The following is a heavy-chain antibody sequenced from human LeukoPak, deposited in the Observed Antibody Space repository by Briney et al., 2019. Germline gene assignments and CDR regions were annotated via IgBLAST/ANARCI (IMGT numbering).Heavy chain of an antibody. D-gene: IGHD6-13*01. CDR2: INAYNGNT. CDR1: GYTFTSDI. J-gene: IGHJ6*03. CDR3: ARDRHIAAAVYYYYMDV. Sequence: ASVKLSCTASGYTFTSDIISWVRQAPRQGLEWMGWINAYNGNTDYAQRVQGRVTMTTDTSTSTAYMELRSVRSDDTAVYYCARDRHIAAAVYYYYMDVWGKGTPVTVSS. V-gene: IGHV1-18*01.